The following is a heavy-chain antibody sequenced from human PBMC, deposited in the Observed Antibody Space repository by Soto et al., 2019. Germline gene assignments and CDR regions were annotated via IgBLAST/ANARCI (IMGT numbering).Heavy chain of an antibody. CDR3: AMTHLFRFLEWFGFDY. J-gene: IGHJ4*02. CDR2: ISGSGGST. D-gene: IGHD3-3*01. CDR1: GFSFSRYA. V-gene: IGHV3-23*01. Sequence: TGGSLRLSCAASGFSFSRYALSWVRQAPGKGLEWVSAISGSGGSTYYADSVKGRFTISRDNSKNTLYLQMNSLRAEDTAVFYCAMTHLFRFLEWFGFDYCGQGTLVTVSS.